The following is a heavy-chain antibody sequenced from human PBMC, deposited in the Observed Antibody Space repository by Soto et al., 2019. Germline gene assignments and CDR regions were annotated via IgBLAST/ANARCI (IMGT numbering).Heavy chain of an antibody. CDR3: AHRVLRTVFGLVTTTAIYFYF. V-gene: IGHV2-5*02. CDR1: GFSLTTSGLG. J-gene: IGHJ4*02. D-gene: IGHD3-3*01. Sequence: QITLNESGPTQVKPRQTLTLTCTFSGFSLTTSGLGVGWIRQSPGKAPEWLALISWDDDKRYSPSLKIRLTITTDHTNNRVVPTLADLDPADTATYYCAHRVLRTVFGLVTTTAIYFYFWGQGTPVAVSS. CDR2: ISWDDDK.